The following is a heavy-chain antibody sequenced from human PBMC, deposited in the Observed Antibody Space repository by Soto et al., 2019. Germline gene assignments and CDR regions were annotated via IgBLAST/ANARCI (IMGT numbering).Heavy chain of an antibody. CDR1: GFTFSSYA. J-gene: IGHJ4*02. CDR3: AEGSRDSSGYPLLGGYYFDY. D-gene: IGHD3-22*01. Sequence: EVQLLESGGGLVQPGGSLRLSCAASGFTFSSYAMSWVRQAPGKGLEWVSAISGSGGSTYYADSVKGRFTISRDNSKNTLYLQMNSLRAEDTAVYYCAEGSRDSSGYPLLGGYYFDYWGQGTLVTVSS. CDR2: ISGSGGST. V-gene: IGHV3-23*01.